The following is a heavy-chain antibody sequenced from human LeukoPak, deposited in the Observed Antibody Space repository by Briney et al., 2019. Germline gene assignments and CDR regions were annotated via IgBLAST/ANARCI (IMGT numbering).Heavy chain of an antibody. D-gene: IGHD5-12*01. J-gene: IGHJ4*02. CDR3: ARESIVATISHFDY. Sequence: PGGSLRLSCAASGFTFSSYWMSWVRQAPGKGLEWMANIKQNGSETYYVDSVKGRFTISRDNAKNSLYLQMHSLRAEDTAVYYCARESIVATISHFDYWGQGTLVTVSS. CDR1: GFTFSSYW. CDR2: IKQNGSET. V-gene: IGHV3-7*01.